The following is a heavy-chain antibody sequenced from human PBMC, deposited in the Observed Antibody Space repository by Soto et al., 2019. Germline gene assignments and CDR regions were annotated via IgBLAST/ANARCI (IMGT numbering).Heavy chain of an antibody. CDR1: GFTFGDYG. D-gene: IGHD2-21*02. Sequence: QVQLVESGGGVVQPGRSLRLSCAASGFTFGDYGIHWVRQAPGKGLEWLALISFDGTEQHYADSVKGRFTISRDNSKNTLYLQMTSLRVDDTAVYYCTISLTYSFDYWGQGTLLTVSS. CDR3: TISLTYSFDY. V-gene: IGHV3-30*03. J-gene: IGHJ4*02. CDR2: ISFDGTEQ.